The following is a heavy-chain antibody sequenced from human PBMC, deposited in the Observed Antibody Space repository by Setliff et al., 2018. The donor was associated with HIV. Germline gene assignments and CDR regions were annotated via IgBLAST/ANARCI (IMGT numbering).Heavy chain of an antibody. CDR3: ARVDCSSTSCYRDYYYYMDV. J-gene: IGHJ6*03. CDR2: IYYTGST. V-gene: IGHV4-39*01. CDR1: GGSISSGSYY. Sequence: ASETLSLTCAVSGGSISSGSYYWGWIRQPPGKGLEWIGSIYYTGSTYYNPSLKSRVTISVDTSKNQFSLKLSSVTAADTAVYYCARVDCSSTSCYRDYYYYMDVWGKGTTVTVSS. D-gene: IGHD2-2*01.